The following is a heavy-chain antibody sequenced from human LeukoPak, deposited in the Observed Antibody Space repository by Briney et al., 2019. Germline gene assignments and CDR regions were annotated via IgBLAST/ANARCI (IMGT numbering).Heavy chain of an antibody. Sequence: SETLSLTCTVSGGSISSYYWSWIRQPPGKGLEWIGYTYYSGSTNYNPPLKSRVTISVDTSKNQFSLKLSSVTAADTAVYYCARYEMAALDYWGQGTLVTVSS. CDR3: ARYEMAALDY. J-gene: IGHJ4*02. V-gene: IGHV4-59*08. D-gene: IGHD6-19*01. CDR2: TYYSGST. CDR1: GGSISSYY.